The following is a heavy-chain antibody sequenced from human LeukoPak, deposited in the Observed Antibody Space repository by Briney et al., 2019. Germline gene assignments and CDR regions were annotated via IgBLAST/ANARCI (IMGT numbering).Heavy chain of an antibody. J-gene: IGHJ5*02. Sequence: GASVKVSCKASGYSFSISGINWVRQAPGHGLEWMGWISASNGNTDYAQNFQGRVTMTTDTSTSTAYMELKSLRSDDTAVYYCARGGRLAPWLVPGGWFDPWGQGTLVTVSS. CDR3: ARGGRLAPWLVPGGWFDP. CDR2: ISASNGNT. D-gene: IGHD6-19*01. CDR1: GYSFSISG. V-gene: IGHV1-18*01.